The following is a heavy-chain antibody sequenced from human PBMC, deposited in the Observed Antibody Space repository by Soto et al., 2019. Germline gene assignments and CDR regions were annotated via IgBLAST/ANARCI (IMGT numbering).Heavy chain of an antibody. J-gene: IGHJ4*02. D-gene: IGHD1-26*01. V-gene: IGHV1-3*01. Sequence: QVQLVQSGAEVKKPGASVKVSCKASGYTFTSYAMHWVRQAPGQRLEWMGWINAGNGNTKYSQKFQGRVTITRDTSASTDYMELSSLRSEDTAVYYCARGVGSGLSDYWGQGTLLTVSS. CDR3: ARGVGSGLSDY. CDR1: GYTFTSYA. CDR2: INAGNGNT.